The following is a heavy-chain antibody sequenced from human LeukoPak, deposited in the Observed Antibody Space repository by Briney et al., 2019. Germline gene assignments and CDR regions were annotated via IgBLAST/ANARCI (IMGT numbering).Heavy chain of an antibody. J-gene: IGHJ4*02. V-gene: IGHV1-69*06. D-gene: IGHD6-13*01. CDR2: IIPIFGTA. Sequence: SVKVSCKASGGTFSSYAISWVRQAPGQGLEWMGGIIPIFGTANYAQTFQRRVTITADKSTSTAYMELSSLRSEDTAVYYCARAPAAGTDHFDYWGQGTLVTVSS. CDR3: ARAPAAGTDHFDY. CDR1: GGTFSSYA.